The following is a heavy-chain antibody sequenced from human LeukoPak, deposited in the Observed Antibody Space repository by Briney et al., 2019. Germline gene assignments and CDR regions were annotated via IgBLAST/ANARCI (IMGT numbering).Heavy chain of an antibody. CDR3: ARGVNRAYDI. CDR2: TNEDESAK. D-gene: IGHD2-8*01. CDR1: GFGFRNSW. Sequence: GESLRLSCAASGFGFRNSWMAWVRQAPGKGLEWVALTNEDESAKYYVDSVKGRFTISRDNAKNSLFLQMNSLRDEDTAMYYCARGVNRAYDIWGHGTMVTVSS. V-gene: IGHV3-7*01. J-gene: IGHJ3*02.